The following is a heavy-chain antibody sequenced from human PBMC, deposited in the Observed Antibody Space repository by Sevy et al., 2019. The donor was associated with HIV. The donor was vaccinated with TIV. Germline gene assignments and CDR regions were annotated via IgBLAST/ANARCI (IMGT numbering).Heavy chain of an antibody. CDR1: GFTFSNNW. J-gene: IGHJ4*02. CDR3: ATWGTSMVYFDY. D-gene: IGHD5-18*01. CDR2: IKQDGSDK. Sequence: GGSLRLSCAASGFTFSNNWMSWVRQAPGKGLEWVANIKQDGSDKYYMDPVKGRFTVSRDNAKKSLYLQMNSLRAEDTAVYYCATWGTSMVYFDYWGQGTPVTVSS. V-gene: IGHV3-7*01.